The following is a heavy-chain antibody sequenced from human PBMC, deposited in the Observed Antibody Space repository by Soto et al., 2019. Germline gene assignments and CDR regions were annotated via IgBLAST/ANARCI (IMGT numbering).Heavy chain of an antibody. V-gene: IGHV3-48*02. Sequence: GSLRLSCAASGFTFSSYSMNWVRQAPGKGLEWVSYISSSSSTIYYADSVEGRFTISRDNAKNSLYLQMNSLRDEDTAVYYCARDLMVRGVISYWGQGTLVTVSS. J-gene: IGHJ4*02. D-gene: IGHD3-10*01. CDR3: ARDLMVRGVISY. CDR1: GFTFSSYS. CDR2: ISSSSSTI.